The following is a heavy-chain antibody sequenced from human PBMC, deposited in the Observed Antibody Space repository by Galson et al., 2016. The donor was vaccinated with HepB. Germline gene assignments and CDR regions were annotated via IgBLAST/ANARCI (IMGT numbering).Heavy chain of an antibody. CDR3: ARDSSSDSSSQTFDF. J-gene: IGHJ4*02. CDR1: GYTFTSYG. CDR2: ISAYNGLT. V-gene: IGHV1-18*01. D-gene: IGHD3-22*01. Sequence: SVKVSCKASGYTFTSYGLNWVRQAPGQGLEWMGWISAYNGLTNYRQTLQGRVSMTTDTSTSTAYMELRSLRSDDTAVYYCARDSSSDSSSQTFDFWGQGTLVTVSS.